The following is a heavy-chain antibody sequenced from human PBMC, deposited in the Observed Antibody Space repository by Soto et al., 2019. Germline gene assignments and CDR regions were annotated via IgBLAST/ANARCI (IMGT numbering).Heavy chain of an antibody. V-gene: IGHV4-59*11. CDR3: ARLPWADYGGIFDP. D-gene: IGHD4-17*01. CDR2: IYYSGST. CDR1: GDSISSHY. Sequence: SETLSLTCSVSGDSISSHYWSWIRHPPGKKLEWIGYIYYSGSTNYNPSLKSRVTISVDTSKNQFSLKLYSVTTADTAMYYCARLPWADYGGIFDPWGQGTLVTVSS. J-gene: IGHJ5*02.